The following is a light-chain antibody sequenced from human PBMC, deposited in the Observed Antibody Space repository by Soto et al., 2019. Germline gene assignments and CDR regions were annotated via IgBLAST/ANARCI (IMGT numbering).Light chain of an antibody. V-gene: IGKV3-15*01. CDR2: GAS. J-gene: IGKJ2*01. CDR3: QQYDIWPPYT. CDR1: QSVNSN. Sequence: EIVMTQSPATLTVSPGERATLSCRASQSVNSNVAWYQQKPGQAPRLLIHGASTRATGIPARFSGGGSGTEFTVTISSLQSEDFAIYYCQQYDIWPPYTFGQGTKVDIK.